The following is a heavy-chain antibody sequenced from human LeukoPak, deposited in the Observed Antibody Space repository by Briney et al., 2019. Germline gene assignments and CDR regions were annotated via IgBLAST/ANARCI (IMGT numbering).Heavy chain of an antibody. CDR2: IYYSGST. Sequence: SETLSLTCTVSGGSISSYYWSWIRQPPGKGLEWIGYIYYSGSTNYNPSLKSRVTISVDTSKNQSSLKLSSVTAADTAVYYCARPTPDAFDIWGQGTMVTVSS. V-gene: IGHV4-59*01. CDR1: GGSISSYY. J-gene: IGHJ3*02. CDR3: ARPTPDAFDI.